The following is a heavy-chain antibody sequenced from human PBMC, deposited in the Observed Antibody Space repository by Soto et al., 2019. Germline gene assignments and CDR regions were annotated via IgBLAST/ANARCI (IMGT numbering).Heavy chain of an antibody. CDR2: IYHSGGT. CDR3: ARHRSYSDILTGYFDS. CDR1: GASISGSTFY. D-gene: IGHD3-9*01. Sequence: QLHLQESGPGLLKPSETLSLTCTVSGASISGSTFYWGWIRQSPGRGLEWIGSIYHSGGTYYNPSLKIRITRSVDTSKNHFSLRLDSVTAADTALYFCARHRSYSDILTGYFDSWGQGAQVYVSP. V-gene: IGHV4-39*01. J-gene: IGHJ4*02.